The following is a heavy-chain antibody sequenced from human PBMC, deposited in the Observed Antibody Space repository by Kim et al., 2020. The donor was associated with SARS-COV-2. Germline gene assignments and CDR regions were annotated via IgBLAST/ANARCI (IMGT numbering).Heavy chain of an antibody. V-gene: IGHV4-34*01. CDR1: GGSFSGYY. Sequence: SETLSLTCAVYGGSFSGYYWSWIRQPPGKGLEWIGEINHSGSTNYNPSLKSRVTISVDTSKNQFSLKLSSVTAADTAVYYCASGAPYCSGGSCYIGYYYYGMDVWGQGTTVTVSS. CDR2: INHSGST. J-gene: IGHJ6*02. CDR3: ASGAPYCSGGSCYIGYYYYGMDV. D-gene: IGHD2-15*01.